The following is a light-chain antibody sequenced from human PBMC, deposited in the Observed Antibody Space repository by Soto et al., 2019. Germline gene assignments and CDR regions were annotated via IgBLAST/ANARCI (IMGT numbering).Light chain of an antibody. CDR1: NSNIGRNS. CDR3: AAWDDSLSGYV. J-gene: IGLJ1*01. CDR2: SDN. Sequence: QSVLTQPPSASATPGQRVTISCSRGNSNIGRNSVNWYQQLPGTAPKLLMYSDNQRPSGVPDRFSGSKSGTSASLAISGLQSEDEADYYCAAWDDSLSGYVFGTGTKVTVL. V-gene: IGLV1-44*01.